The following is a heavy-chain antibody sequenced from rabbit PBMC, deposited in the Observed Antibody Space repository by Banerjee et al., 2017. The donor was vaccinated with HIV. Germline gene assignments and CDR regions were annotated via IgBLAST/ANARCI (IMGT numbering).Heavy chain of an antibody. CDR1: GFTLSSYW. CDR3: ARDLAGVIGWNLGL. CDR2: IYAGSSGST. Sequence: PLEESGGDLVKPEGSLTLTCTASGFTLSSYWIYWVRQAPGKGLEWIACIYAGSSGSTYYASWAKGRFTISKTSSTTVTLQMTSLTAADTATYLCARDLAGVIGWNLGLWGQGTLVTVS. D-gene: IGHD4-1*01. V-gene: IGHV1S45*01. J-gene: IGHJ3*01.